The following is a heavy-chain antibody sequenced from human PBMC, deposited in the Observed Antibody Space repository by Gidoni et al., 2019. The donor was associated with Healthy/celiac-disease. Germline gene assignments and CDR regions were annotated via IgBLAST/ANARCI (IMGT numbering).Heavy chain of an antibody. V-gene: IGHV4-4*07. D-gene: IGHD3-3*01. CDR1: GGSISSYY. CDR3: ARDGGVTIFGVVLGAFDI. Sequence: QVQLQESGPGLVKPSETLSLTCTVSGGSISSYYWSWIRQPAGKGLEWIGRIYTSGSTNYNPSLKSRVTMSVDTSKNQFSLKLSSVTAADTAVYYCARDGGVTIFGVVLGAFDIWGQGTMVTVSS. CDR2: IYTSGST. J-gene: IGHJ3*02.